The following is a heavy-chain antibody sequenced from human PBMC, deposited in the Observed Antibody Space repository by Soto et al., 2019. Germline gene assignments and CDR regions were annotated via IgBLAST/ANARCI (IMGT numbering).Heavy chain of an antibody. D-gene: IGHD5-12*01. CDR1: GFTFSSYW. Sequence: EVQLVESGGGLVQFGGSLRLSCAAAGFTFSSYWMHWVRQVPGKGLVWLSRMKGDGTNTNYADSVKGRFTISRDNVDNTLYLQINSLRAEDTAVYYCARGVSGYYGFDYWGQGTLVTVSS. V-gene: IGHV3-74*01. CDR3: ARGVSGYYGFDY. CDR2: MKGDGTNT. J-gene: IGHJ4*02.